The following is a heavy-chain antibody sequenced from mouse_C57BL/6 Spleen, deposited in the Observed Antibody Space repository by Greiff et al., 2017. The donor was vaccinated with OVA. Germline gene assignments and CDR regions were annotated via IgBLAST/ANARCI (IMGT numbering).Heavy chain of an antibody. CDR2: ISSGGSYT. Sequence: EVQLVESGGDLVKPGGSLKLSCAASGFTFSSYGMSWVRQTPDKRLEWVATISSGGSYTYYPDSVKGRFTSSRDNAKNTLYLQMSSLKSEDTAMYYCARHRDYDPWFAYWGQGTLVTVSA. CDR1: GFTFSSYG. D-gene: IGHD2-4*01. V-gene: IGHV5-6*01. J-gene: IGHJ3*01. CDR3: ARHRDYDPWFAY.